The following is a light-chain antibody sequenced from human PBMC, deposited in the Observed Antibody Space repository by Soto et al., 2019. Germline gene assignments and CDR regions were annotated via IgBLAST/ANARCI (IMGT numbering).Light chain of an antibody. CDR1: SSNIGAGYD. J-gene: IGLJ1*01. V-gene: IGLV1-40*01. Sequence: QSVLTQPPSVSGAPGQRGTISCTGSSSNIGAGYDVHWYQQLPGTAPKLLIYRNSNRPSGVPDRFSGSKSGTSASLAITGLQAEDEADYYCQSCDSSLSGSGVFGTGTKLTVL. CDR2: RNS. CDR3: QSCDSSLSGSGV.